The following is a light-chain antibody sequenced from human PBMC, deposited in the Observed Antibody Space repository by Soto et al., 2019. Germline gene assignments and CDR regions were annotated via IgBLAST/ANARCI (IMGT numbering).Light chain of an antibody. Sequence: EIVMTRSPATLSGSPGERATLSCRASQSVSSNLAWYQQKPGQAPRLLIYGASTRATGIPARFSGSGSGTEFTLTISSLQSEDFAVNYCQQYNNWPRKLGKGTKV. J-gene: IGKJ1*01. V-gene: IGKV3-15*01. CDR2: GAS. CDR3: QQYNNWPRK. CDR1: QSVSSN.